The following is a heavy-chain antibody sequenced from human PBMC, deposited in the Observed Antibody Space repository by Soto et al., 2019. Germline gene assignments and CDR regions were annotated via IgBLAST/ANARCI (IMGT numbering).Heavy chain of an antibody. J-gene: IGHJ6*02. Sequence: PGGSLRLSCAASGFTFSSYAMHWVRQAPGKGLEWVAVISYDGSNKYYADSVKGRFTISRDNSKNTLYLQMNSLRAEDTAVYYCARSSSSWSMTPYYYYYGMDVWGQGTTVTVSS. D-gene: IGHD6-13*01. V-gene: IGHV3-30-3*01. CDR1: GFTFSSYA. CDR3: ARSSSSWSMTPYYYYYGMDV. CDR2: ISYDGSNK.